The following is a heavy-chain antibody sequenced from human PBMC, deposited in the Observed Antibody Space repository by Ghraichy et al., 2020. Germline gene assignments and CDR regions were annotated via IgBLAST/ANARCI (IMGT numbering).Heavy chain of an antibody. CDR2: IYHSGTT. CDR1: GGSVTNGTYY. Sequence: SETLSLTCTVSGGSVTNGTYYWSWIRQPPGKGLEWIGYIYHSGTTNYNSSLTSRVTISVDTSKNQFSLRLTSVTAADTAVYYCARTNPGLTTALAYYYGMDIWGQGTMVTVSS. J-gene: IGHJ6*02. CDR3: ARTNPGLTTALAYYYGMDI. V-gene: IGHV4-61*01. D-gene: IGHD4-11*01.